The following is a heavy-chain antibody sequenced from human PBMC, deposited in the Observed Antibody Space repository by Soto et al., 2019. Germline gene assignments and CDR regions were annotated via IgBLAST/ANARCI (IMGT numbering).Heavy chain of an antibody. Sequence: QVQLVESGGGVVQPGRSLRLSCAASGFTFSSYAMHWVRQAPGKGLEWVAVISYDGSNKYYADSVKGRFTISRDNSKNTLYLQMNSLRPEDTAVYYCASPPRYYYDRPHDYWGQGTLVTVSS. CDR1: GFTFSSYA. CDR3: ASPPRYYYDRPHDY. V-gene: IGHV3-30-3*01. D-gene: IGHD3-22*01. J-gene: IGHJ4*02. CDR2: ISYDGSNK.